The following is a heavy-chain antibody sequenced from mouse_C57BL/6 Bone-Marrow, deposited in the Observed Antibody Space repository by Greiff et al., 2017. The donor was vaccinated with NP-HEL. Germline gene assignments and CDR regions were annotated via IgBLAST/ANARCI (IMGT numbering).Heavy chain of an antibody. CDR3: ARQGYYGSSPYAMDY. V-gene: IGHV5-15*01. CDR1: GFTFSDYG. CDR2: ISNLAYSI. Sequence: EVKLMESGGGLVQPGGSLKLSCAASGFTFSDYGMAWVRQAPRKGPEWVAFISNLAYSIYYADTVTGRFTISRENAKNTLYLEMSSLRSEDTAMYYCARQGYYGSSPYAMDYWGQGTSVTVSS. J-gene: IGHJ4*01. D-gene: IGHD1-1*01.